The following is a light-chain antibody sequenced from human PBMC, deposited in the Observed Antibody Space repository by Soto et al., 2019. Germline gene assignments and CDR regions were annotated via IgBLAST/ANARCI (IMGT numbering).Light chain of an antibody. Sequence: DIQMTQSPSSLSASVGDRVTITCRASQSISFYLNWYQQKPGNAPKVLFYAASNLQTGVPSRFSGSGSGTDFTLTINSLQPEDFATYSCQQSYSTPITFGQGTRLEIK. CDR1: QSISFY. CDR2: AAS. CDR3: QQSYSTPIT. J-gene: IGKJ5*01. V-gene: IGKV1-39*01.